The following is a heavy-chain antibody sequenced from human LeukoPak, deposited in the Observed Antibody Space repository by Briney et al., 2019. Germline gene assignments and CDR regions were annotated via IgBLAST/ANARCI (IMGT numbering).Heavy chain of an antibody. V-gene: IGHV1-8*02. CDR3: ALGDYGLDY. Sequence: GASVKVSSKASGGTFSSYAINWVRQATGQGLEWMGWMNPNSGNTDYAQKFQGRVTMTRNTSISTAYMELSSLRSEDTAVYYCALGDYGLDYWGQGTLVTVSS. J-gene: IGHJ4*02. CDR1: GGTFSSYA. CDR2: MNPNSGNT. D-gene: IGHD4-17*01.